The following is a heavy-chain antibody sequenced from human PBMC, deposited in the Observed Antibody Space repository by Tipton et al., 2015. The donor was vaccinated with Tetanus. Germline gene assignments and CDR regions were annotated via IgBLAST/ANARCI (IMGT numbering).Heavy chain of an antibody. Sequence: TLSLTCAVYGGSFSGYYWSWIRQPPGKGLEWIGEINHSGSTNYNPSLKSRVTISVDTSKNQFPLYLSSVTAADTAVYYCARVPGIVGMGAWGQGTTVTVSS. D-gene: IGHD2-21*01. V-gene: IGHV4-34*01. J-gene: IGHJ6*02. CDR2: INHSGST. CDR3: ARVPGIVGMGA. CDR1: GGSFSGYY.